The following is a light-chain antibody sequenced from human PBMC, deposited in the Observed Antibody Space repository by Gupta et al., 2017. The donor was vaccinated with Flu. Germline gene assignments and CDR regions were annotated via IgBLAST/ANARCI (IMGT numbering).Light chain of an antibody. CDR1: QAISNW. CDR2: GAS. V-gene: IGKV1-12*01. J-gene: IGKJ4*01. Sequence: SSVSASVGDTVTITCRASQAISNWLAWYQQKPGKAPKLLVYGASSWQSGVPSRFSGSGYGTDFTLTISSRQPEDFATYYCQQADNFPPLTFGGGTKMEIK. CDR3: QQADNFPPLT.